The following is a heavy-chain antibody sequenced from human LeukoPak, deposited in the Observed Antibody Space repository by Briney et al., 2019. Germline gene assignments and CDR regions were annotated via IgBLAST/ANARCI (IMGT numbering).Heavy chain of an antibody. Sequence: GGSLRLSCAASGFTFSSYWMSWVRQAPGKGLEWVANIKQDGSEKYYVDSVKGRFTISRDNARNSLYLQMNSLKASDTAMYYCARQPSIAARPSYMDVWGKGTTVTVSS. CDR1: GFTFSSYW. V-gene: IGHV3-7*03. CDR2: IKQDGSEK. CDR3: ARQPSIAARPSYMDV. D-gene: IGHD6-6*01. J-gene: IGHJ6*03.